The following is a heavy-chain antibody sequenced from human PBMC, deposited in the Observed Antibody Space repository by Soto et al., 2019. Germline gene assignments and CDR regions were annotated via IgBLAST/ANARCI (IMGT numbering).Heavy chain of an antibody. V-gene: IGHV1-69*02. Sequence: GASGKVSCKSSGGTFSSYTISWVRQAPGQGLEWMGRIIPILGIANYAQKFQGRVTITADKSTSTAYMELSSLRSEDTAVYYCAKGDRRRGVFDYWGQGTLVTVSS. J-gene: IGHJ4*02. D-gene: IGHD3-10*01. CDR1: GGTFSSYT. CDR2: IIPILGIA. CDR3: AKGDRRRGVFDY.